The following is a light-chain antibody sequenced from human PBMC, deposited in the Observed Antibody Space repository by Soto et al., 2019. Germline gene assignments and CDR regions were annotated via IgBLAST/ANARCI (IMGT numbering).Light chain of an antibody. CDR1: QSVSRY. Sequence: EIVLTQSPATLSLSPGEGAALSCRASQSVSRYLAWYQQKPGQAPRLVIYDASTRATGIPARFSGSVSGTDFTLSISSLEPEDFAVYYCQQRSNWPQLSFGGGTKVEIK. J-gene: IGKJ4*01. V-gene: IGKV3-11*01. CDR2: DAS. CDR3: QQRSNWPQLS.